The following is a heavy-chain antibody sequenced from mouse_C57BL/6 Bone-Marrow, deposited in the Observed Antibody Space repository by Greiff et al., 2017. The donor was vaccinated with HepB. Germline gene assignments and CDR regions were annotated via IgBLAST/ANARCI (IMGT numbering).Heavy chain of an antibody. V-gene: IGHV10-1*01. CDR2: IRSKSNNYAT. CDR1: GFSFNTYA. Sequence: EVKVVESGGGLVQPKGSLKLSCAASGFSFNTYAMNWVRQAPGKGLEWVARIRSKSNNYATYYADSVKDRFTISRDDSESMLYLQMNNLKTEDTAMYYCVSFYYYGSRRAMDYWGQGTSVTVSS. CDR3: VSFYYYGSRRAMDY. J-gene: IGHJ4*01. D-gene: IGHD1-1*01.